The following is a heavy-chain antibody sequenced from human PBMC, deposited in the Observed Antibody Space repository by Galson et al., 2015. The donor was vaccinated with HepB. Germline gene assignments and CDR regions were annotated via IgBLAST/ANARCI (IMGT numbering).Heavy chain of an antibody. J-gene: IGHJ6*02. Sequence: SLRLSCAASGFTFSSDAMHWVRQAPGKGLEWVAVISYDGSNKYSADSAKGRFTISRDNSKNTLYLQMNSLRAEDTAVYYCARGSYDILTCYPDYYYYGMDVWGQGTTVTVSS. CDR1: GFTFSSDA. CDR2: ISYDGSNK. CDR3: ARGSYDILTCYPDYYYYGMDV. V-gene: IGHV3-30*04. D-gene: IGHD3-9*01.